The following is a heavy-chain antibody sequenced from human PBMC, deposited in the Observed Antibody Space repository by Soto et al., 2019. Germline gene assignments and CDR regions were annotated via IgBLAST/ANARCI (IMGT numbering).Heavy chain of an antibody. D-gene: IGHD2-21*02. CDR1: GYTFTSYA. CDR3: AKRKGDGDTLDYYYYGMDV. Sequence: ASVKVSCKASGYTFTSYAMHWVRQAPGQRLEWMGWINAGNGNTKYSQKFQGRVTITRDTSASTAYMELSSLRSEDTAVYYCAKRKGDGDTLDYYYYGMDVWGQGTTVTVSS. J-gene: IGHJ6*02. V-gene: IGHV1-3*01. CDR2: INAGNGNT.